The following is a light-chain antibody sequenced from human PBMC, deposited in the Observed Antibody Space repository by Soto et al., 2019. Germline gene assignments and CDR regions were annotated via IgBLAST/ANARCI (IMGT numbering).Light chain of an antibody. CDR3: QSYEISLSGSL. V-gene: IGLV1-40*01. Sequence: QSVLTQPPSVSGAPGQRVTISCTGSSSNIGAGYHVHWYQQLPGTAPKLLIYGNNNRPSGVPDRFSGSKSGTSASLAITGLQAEDEADYFCQSYEISLSGSLVGGGTQLTGL. J-gene: IGLJ2*01. CDR1: SSNIGAGYH. CDR2: GNN.